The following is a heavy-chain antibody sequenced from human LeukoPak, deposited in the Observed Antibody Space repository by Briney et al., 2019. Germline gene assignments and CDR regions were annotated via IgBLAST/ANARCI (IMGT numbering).Heavy chain of an antibody. D-gene: IGHD3-3*01. CDR3: ARAVTYYDFWSGYYGYYGMDV. J-gene: IGHJ6*02. CDR1: GGSISSGSYY. CDR2: IYTTGST. Sequence: KPSQTLSLTCTGSGGSISSGSYYWSWIRQPAGKGLEFIGRIYTTGSTNYNHSLNSRVTISVDTSKNQFSLKLSSVTAADTAVYYCARAVTYYDFWSGYYGYYGMDVWGQGTTVTVSS. V-gene: IGHV4-61*02.